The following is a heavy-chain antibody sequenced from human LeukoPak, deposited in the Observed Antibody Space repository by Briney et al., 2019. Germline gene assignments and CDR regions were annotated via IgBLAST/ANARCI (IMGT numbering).Heavy chain of an antibody. J-gene: IGHJ4*02. CDR2: VRYDGSNK. V-gene: IGHV3-30*02. CDR3: AKVRGAQYYFDY. CDR1: GFTFSSYG. D-gene: IGHD3-10*01. Sequence: GGSLRLSCAASGFTFSSYGMHWVRQAPGKGLEWVAFVRYDGSNKYYADSVKGRFTISRDNSKNTLYLQMNSLRAEDTAVYYCAKVRGAQYYFDYWGQGTLVTVSS.